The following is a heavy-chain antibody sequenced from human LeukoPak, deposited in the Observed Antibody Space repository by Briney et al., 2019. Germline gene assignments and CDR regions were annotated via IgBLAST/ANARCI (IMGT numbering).Heavy chain of an antibody. V-gene: IGHV4-31*03. D-gene: IGHD3-22*01. Sequence: TLSLTCTVSGGSISSGGYYWSWIRQHPGKGLEWIGYIYYSGSTYYNPSLKSRVTISVDTSKNQFSLKLSSVTAADTAVYYCARTRYYDSSGDDAFDIWGQGTMVTVSS. CDR2: IYYSGST. CDR3: ARTRYYDSSGDDAFDI. J-gene: IGHJ3*02. CDR1: GGSISSGGYY.